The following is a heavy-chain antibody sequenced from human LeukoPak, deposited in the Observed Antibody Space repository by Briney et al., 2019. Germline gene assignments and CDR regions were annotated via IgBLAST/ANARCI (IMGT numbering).Heavy chain of an antibody. V-gene: IGHV3-9*03. Sequence: GGSLRLYCTASGHTFSTYWMHWVRQAPGKGLEWVSGISWNSGSIGYADSVKGRFTISRDNAKNSLYLQMNSLRAEDMALYYCAKASRGSSSDYFDYWGQGTLVTVSS. J-gene: IGHJ4*02. CDR2: ISWNSGSI. CDR3: AKASRGSSSDYFDY. CDR1: GHTFSTYW. D-gene: IGHD6-13*01.